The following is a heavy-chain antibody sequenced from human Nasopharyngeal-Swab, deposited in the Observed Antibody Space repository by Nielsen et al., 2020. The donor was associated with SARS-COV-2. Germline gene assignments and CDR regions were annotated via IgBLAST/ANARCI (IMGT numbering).Heavy chain of an antibody. Sequence: GESLKISCAASGFTFSSYWMSWVRQAPGKGLEWVANIKQDGSEKYYVDSVKGRFTISRDTSKNIVYLQMNSLRAEDTAVYYCARGGSSWDGLGFFDYWGQGTLVTVSS. V-gene: IGHV3-7*03. J-gene: IGHJ4*02. CDR2: IKQDGSEK. CDR3: ARGGSSWDGLGFFDY. D-gene: IGHD6-13*01. CDR1: GFTFSSYW.